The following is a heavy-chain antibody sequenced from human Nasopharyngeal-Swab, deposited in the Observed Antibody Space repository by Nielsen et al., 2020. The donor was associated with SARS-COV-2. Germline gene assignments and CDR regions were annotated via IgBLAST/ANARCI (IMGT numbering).Heavy chain of an antibody. CDR3: ARVAPRYRGYDYGEFSYYYYMDV. Sequence: GESLKISCAASGFTFSDYYMSWIRQAPGTGLEWVSYISSSSSYTNYADSVKGRFTISRDNAKNSLYLQMNSLRAEDTAVYYCARVAPRYRGYDYGEFSYYYYMDVWGKGTTVTVSS. CDR1: GFTFSDYY. CDR2: ISSSSSYT. J-gene: IGHJ6*03. D-gene: IGHD5-12*01. V-gene: IGHV3-11*06.